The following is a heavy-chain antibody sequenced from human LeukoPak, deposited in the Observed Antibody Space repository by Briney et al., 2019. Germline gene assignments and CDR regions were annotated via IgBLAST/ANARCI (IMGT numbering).Heavy chain of an antibody. D-gene: IGHD6-19*01. CDR2: IYTSGST. Sequence: PSETLSLTCTVSGGSISSYYWSWIRQPAGKGLEWIGRIYTSGSTNYNPSLKSRVTISVDTSKNQFSLKLSSVTAADTAVYYCARGWGSGWYPRPFDYWGQGTLVTVSS. J-gene: IGHJ4*02. CDR3: ARGWGSGWYPRPFDY. CDR1: GGSISSYY. V-gene: IGHV4-4*07.